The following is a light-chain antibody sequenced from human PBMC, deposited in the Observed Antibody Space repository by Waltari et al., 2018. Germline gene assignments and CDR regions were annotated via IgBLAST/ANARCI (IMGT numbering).Light chain of an antibody. CDR1: QSISSY. J-gene: IGKJ3*01. Sequence: DIQMTQSPSSLSASVGDRVTITCRASQSISSYLNWYQQKPGKAPKLLIYAASSLQSGVPSRFSGRGSGTDFTPTISSLQPEDFATYYCQQSYSTPPLTFVPGTKVDIK. V-gene: IGKV1-39*01. CDR2: AAS. CDR3: QQSYSTPPLT.